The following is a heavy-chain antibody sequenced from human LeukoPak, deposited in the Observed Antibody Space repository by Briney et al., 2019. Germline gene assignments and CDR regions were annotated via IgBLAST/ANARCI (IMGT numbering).Heavy chain of an antibody. CDR1: GFTVSSNY. CDR2: IEQDGSEK. D-gene: IGHD3-3*01. Sequence: PGGSLRLSCAASGFTVSSNYMSWVRQAPGKGLEWVANIEQDGSEKYYVDSVKGRFTISRDNAKNSLYLQMNSLRAEDTAVYYCARRTYYDFWSGYYDNYFDYWGQGTLVTVSS. J-gene: IGHJ4*02. V-gene: IGHV3-7*03. CDR3: ARRTYYDFWSGYYDNYFDY.